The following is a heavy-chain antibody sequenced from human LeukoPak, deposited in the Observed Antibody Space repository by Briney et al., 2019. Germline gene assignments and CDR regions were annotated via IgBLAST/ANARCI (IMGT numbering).Heavy chain of an antibody. CDR3: VTIDFFGSGSQLDY. Sequence: SVKVSCKASGGTFNNYGIGWVRQAPGQGLEWMGRILPTVDITNYAQKFQGRLSITADTSTSTAYVELRSLRSEDTAVYFCVTIDFFGSGSQLDYWGQGALVTVSS. J-gene: IGHJ4*02. V-gene: IGHV1-69*04. CDR1: GGTFNNYG. CDR2: ILPTVDIT. D-gene: IGHD3-10*01.